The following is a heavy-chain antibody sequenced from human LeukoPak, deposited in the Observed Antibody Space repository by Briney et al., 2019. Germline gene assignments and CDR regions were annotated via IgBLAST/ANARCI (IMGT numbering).Heavy chain of an antibody. CDR2: ISAYSGNT. J-gene: IGHJ4*02. D-gene: IGHD3-3*01. V-gene: IGHV1-18*01. CDR1: GYTFTNYG. CDR3: ARAPDDYDFWSGPFDY. Sequence: ASVKVSCKASGYTFTNYGISWVRQAPGQGLEWMGWISAYSGNTNYAQNLQGRVTMTTDTPTSTAYMELRSLRSDDTAVYYCARAPDDYDFWSGPFDYWGRGTLVTVSS.